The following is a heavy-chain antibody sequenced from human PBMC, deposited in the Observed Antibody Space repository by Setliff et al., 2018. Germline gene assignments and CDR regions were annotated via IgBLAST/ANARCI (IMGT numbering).Heavy chain of an antibody. CDR2: INPNSGGT. D-gene: IGHD3-3*01. V-gene: IGHV1-2*04. CDR3: ARGPRHNFWSGYYLVAVNY. CDR1: GYTFTGYY. Sequence: ASVKVSCKASGYTFTGYYMHRVRQAPGQGLEWMGWINPNSGGTNYAQKFQGWVTMTRDTSISTAYMELSSLRFEDTAVYYCARGPRHNFWSGYYLVAVNYWGQGTLVTVSS. J-gene: IGHJ4*02.